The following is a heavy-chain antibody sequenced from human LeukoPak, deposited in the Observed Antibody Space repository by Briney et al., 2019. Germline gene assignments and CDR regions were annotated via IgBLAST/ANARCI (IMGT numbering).Heavy chain of an antibody. J-gene: IGHJ4*02. D-gene: IGHD1-1*01. CDR1: GGSISSYY. Sequence: SETLSLTCTVSGGSISSYYWSWLRQPPGKGLEWIGYIYYSGSTNYNPSLKSRVTISLDTSKNQFSLKVSSVTAADTAMYYCATTRWTSERGGFDYWGQGTLVTVSS. V-gene: IGHV4-59*08. CDR3: ATTRWTSERGGFDY. CDR2: IYYSGST.